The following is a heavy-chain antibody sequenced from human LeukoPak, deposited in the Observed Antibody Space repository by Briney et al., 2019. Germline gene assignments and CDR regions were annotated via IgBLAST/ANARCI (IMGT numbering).Heavy chain of an antibody. D-gene: IGHD6-19*01. CDR1: GFTFSSYA. J-gene: IGHJ4*02. CDR3: ARSTTGGHSSGCDY. V-gene: IGHV3-30-3*01. Sequence: GGSLRLSCAASGFTFSSYAMHWVRQAPGKGLEWVAVISYDGSNKYYADSVKGRFTISRDNSKNTLYLQMNSLRAEDTAVYYCARSTTGGHSSGCDYWGQGTLVTVSS. CDR2: ISYDGSNK.